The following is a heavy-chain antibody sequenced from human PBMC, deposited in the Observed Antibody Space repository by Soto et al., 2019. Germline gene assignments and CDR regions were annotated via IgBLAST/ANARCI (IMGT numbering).Heavy chain of an antibody. J-gene: IGHJ6*02. V-gene: IGHV3-23*01. CDR1: GFTFSTFA. CDR2: ISGTGSST. Sequence: GGSLRLSCAASGFTFSTFAMSWVRQAPGKGLEWVSAISGTGSSTYYANSMEGRFTVSRDNPNDTLYLQMTSLRADDTAVYYCAKVRPSLGGTGRGAMDVWGQGTTVTVSS. CDR3: AKVRPSLGGTGRGAMDV. D-gene: IGHD3-16*01.